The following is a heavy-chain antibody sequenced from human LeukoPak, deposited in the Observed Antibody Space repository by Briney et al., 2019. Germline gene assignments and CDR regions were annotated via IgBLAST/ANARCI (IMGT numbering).Heavy chain of an antibody. CDR2: IHHNGDIT. V-gene: IGHV3-64*04. CDR3: VRDAGGY. CDR1: GFTLTWHV. J-gene: IGHJ4*02. D-gene: IGHD1-14*01. Sequence: GGSLRLSCSASGFTLTWHVMHWVRQAPGKALEYVSFIHHNGDITSYADSVRGRFTVSRDNSKNTLYLQMNSLRTEDTGVYFCVRDAGGYWGQGTLVTVSS.